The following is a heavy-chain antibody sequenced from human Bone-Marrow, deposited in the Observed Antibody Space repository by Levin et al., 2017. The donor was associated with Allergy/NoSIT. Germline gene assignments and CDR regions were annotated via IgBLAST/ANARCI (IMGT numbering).Heavy chain of an antibody. V-gene: IGHV3-30-3*01. J-gene: IGHJ5*02. Sequence: LSLTCAASGFTFRSSAMHWVRQAPGKGLEWVAVISYDGSNKYYADSVKGRFTISRDNSKNTLYLQMNSLRAEDTAVYYCARDRRNCISTSCYVSWFDPWGQGTLVTVSS. CDR2: ISYDGSNK. D-gene: IGHD2-2*01. CDR3: ARDRRNCISTSCYVSWFDP. CDR1: GFTFRSSA.